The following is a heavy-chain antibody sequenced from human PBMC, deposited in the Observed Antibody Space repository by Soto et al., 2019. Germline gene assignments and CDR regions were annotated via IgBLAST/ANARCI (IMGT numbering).Heavy chain of an antibody. CDR1: GFTFSSYW. Sequence: EVQLVESGGGLVQPGGSLRLSCAASGFTFSSYWMHWVRQAPGKGLVWVSRINSDGSSTSYADSVKGRFTISRDNAKNTPYLQMNSLRAEDTAVYYCASLTGDYYYYMDVWGKGTTVTVSS. J-gene: IGHJ6*03. CDR3: ASLTGDYYYYMDV. D-gene: IGHD7-27*01. V-gene: IGHV3-74*01. CDR2: INSDGSST.